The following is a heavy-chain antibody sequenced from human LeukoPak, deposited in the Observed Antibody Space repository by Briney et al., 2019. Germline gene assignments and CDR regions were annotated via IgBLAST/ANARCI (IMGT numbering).Heavy chain of an antibody. Sequence: GGALRLSCAASGFSFRNYVRHWGRQAPGKGLEYVSSISSNGDTKYYANCVKGRFTISRDNSKNTLYLKMGSLRIEDMAVYYCARGSRNHVDYSGYYSYWGQGTLLTVSS. D-gene: IGHD3-22*01. CDR1: GFSFRNYV. V-gene: IGHV3-64*01. J-gene: IGHJ4*02. CDR3: ARGSRNHVDYSGYYSY. CDR2: ISSNGDTK.